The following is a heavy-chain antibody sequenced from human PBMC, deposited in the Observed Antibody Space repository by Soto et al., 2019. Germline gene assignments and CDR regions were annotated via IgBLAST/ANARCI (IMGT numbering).Heavy chain of an antibody. CDR2: ISAYNGNT. J-gene: IGHJ3*02. D-gene: IGHD3-22*01. V-gene: IGHV1-18*01. Sequence: ASVKVSCKTSGYTFTSYGISWVRQAPGQGLEWMGWISAYNGNTNYAQKLQGRVTMTTDTSTSTAYMELRSLRSDDTAVYYCARDHSNYYDSSGSQSFAFDICGQGTMVTVSS. CDR3: ARDHSNYYDSSGSQSFAFDI. CDR1: GYTFTSYG.